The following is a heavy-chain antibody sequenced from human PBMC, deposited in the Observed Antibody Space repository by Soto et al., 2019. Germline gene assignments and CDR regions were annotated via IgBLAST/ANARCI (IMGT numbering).Heavy chain of an antibody. Sequence: PSETLSLTCTVSGGSISSSSYYWGWTRQPPGKGLEWTGSIYYSGSTYYNPSLKSRVTISVDTSKNQFSLKLSSVTAADTAVYYCASPNTYYYGMDVWGQGTTVTVSS. J-gene: IGHJ6*02. CDR1: GGSISSSSYY. CDR2: IYYSGST. V-gene: IGHV4-39*01. CDR3: ASPNTYYYGMDV.